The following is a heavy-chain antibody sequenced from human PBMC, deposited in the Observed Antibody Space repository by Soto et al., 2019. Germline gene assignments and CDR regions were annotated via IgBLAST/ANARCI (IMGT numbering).Heavy chain of an antibody. Sequence: VGSLRLSCAASGFTFSSYAMSWVRQAPGKGLEWVSAISGSGGSTYYADSVKGRFTISRDNSKNTLYLQMNSLRAEDTAAYYCAISPRSSGWYGYDYWGQGTLVTVSS. D-gene: IGHD6-19*01. V-gene: IGHV3-23*01. CDR1: GFTFSSYA. J-gene: IGHJ4*02. CDR3: AISPRSSGWYGYDY. CDR2: ISGSGGST.